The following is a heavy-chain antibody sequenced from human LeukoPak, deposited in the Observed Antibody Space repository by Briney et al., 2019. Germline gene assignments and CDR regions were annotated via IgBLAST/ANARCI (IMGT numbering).Heavy chain of an antibody. CDR1: GYTFTGYY. V-gene: IGHV1-2*02. CDR3: ARDREIRPSGVFDY. Sequence: GASVKVSCKPSGYTFTGYYIHWVRQAPGQGLEWMGWINPYSGGTNYAQKFQGRVTVTRDTSISTAYMELSRLRSDDTAVYYCARDREIRPSGVFDYWGQGTLVTVSS. CDR2: INPYSGGT. D-gene: IGHD5-24*01. J-gene: IGHJ4*02.